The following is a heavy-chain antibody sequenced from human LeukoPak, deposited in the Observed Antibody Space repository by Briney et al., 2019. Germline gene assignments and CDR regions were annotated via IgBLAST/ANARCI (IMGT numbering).Heavy chain of an antibody. D-gene: IGHD2-21*02. CDR3: ARGVGVTAPIRNGGFDY. CDR1: GFTFSSYG. J-gene: IGHJ4*02. V-gene: IGHV3-33*01. Sequence: PGGSLRLSCAASGFTFSSYGMHWVRQAPGKGLEWVAVIWYDGSNKYYADSVKGRFTISRDNSKNTLYLQMNSLRAEDTAVYYCARGVGVTAPIRNGGFDYWGQGTLVTVSS. CDR2: IWYDGSNK.